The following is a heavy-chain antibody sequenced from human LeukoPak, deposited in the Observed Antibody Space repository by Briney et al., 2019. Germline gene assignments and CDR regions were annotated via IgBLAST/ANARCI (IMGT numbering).Heavy chain of an antibody. J-gene: IGHJ4*02. Sequence: PGGSLRLSCAASGFTFSSYAMHWVRQAPGKGLEYVSAISSNGGSTYYANSVKGRFTISRDNSKNTLYLQMGSLRAEDMAVYYCARVGGYNVFDYWGQGTLVTVSS. CDR3: ARVGGYNVFDY. CDR1: GFTFSSYA. CDR2: ISSNGGST. D-gene: IGHD5-24*01. V-gene: IGHV3-64*01.